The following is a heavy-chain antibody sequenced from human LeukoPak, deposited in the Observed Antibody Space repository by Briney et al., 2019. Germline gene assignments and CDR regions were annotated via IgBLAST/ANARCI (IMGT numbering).Heavy chain of an antibody. V-gene: IGHV4-4*07. CDR1: GVSISSYY. CDR2: IHTSGST. CDR3: ARDYRLTQIQY. Sequence: SETLSLTCNVSGVSISSYYWSWIRQPAGKGLEWIGRIHTSGSTNYNPSLKSRVTMSVDTSKNQFSLKLSSVTAADTAVYYCARDYRLTQIQYWGQGTLVTVSS. J-gene: IGHJ1*01. D-gene: IGHD1-26*01.